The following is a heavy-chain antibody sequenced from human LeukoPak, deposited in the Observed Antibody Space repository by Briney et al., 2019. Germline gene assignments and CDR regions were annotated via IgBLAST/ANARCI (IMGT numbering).Heavy chain of an antibody. D-gene: IGHD1-14*01. CDR3: AREIVGGFNPGAY. J-gene: IGHJ4*02. V-gene: IGHV4-4*02. CDR1: PDSTTSNF. Sequence: KPSETLSLTCTVSPDSTTSNFWSWVRQPPGKGLEWMGEIHRSGSTNYNPSLQSRVTISIDRSTNQIALELSSVTAADTAVYYCAREIVGGFNPGAYWGQGTLVTVSS. CDR2: IHRSGST.